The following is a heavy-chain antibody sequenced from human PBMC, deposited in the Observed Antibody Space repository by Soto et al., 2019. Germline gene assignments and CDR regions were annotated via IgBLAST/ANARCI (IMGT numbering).Heavy chain of an antibody. D-gene: IGHD2-2*01. J-gene: IGHJ6*02. V-gene: IGHV1-18*01. CDR1: GYTFTSYG. CDR2: ISTYNGNT. Sequence: QVQVMQSGAEVKKPGASVKVSCKASGYTFTSYGISWVRQAPGQGLEWMGWISTYNGNTNYAQKLRGRVTMTTDTSTSTDYMELRSLRSDDTAVYYCGRDLYQTVWYYGMDVWGQGTTVTVSS. CDR3: GRDLYQTVWYYGMDV.